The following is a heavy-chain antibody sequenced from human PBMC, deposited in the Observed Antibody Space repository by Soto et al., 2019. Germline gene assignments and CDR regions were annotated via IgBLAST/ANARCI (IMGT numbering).Heavy chain of an antibody. V-gene: IGHV3-23*01. Sequence: EVQLLESGGGLVQPGGSLRLSCAASGFTFNNYAMGWVRQAPGKGLACVSTITAGGRETSYADSVKGRFTVSRDNSKDTLSLQMNGLIAEDTAIYYCAKYNSLEGLLVVAASDAFHFWCRGTMVTVSS. CDR2: ITAGGRET. J-gene: IGHJ3*01. CDR3: AKYNSLEGLLVVAASDAFHF. CDR1: GFTFNNYA. D-gene: IGHD2-15*01.